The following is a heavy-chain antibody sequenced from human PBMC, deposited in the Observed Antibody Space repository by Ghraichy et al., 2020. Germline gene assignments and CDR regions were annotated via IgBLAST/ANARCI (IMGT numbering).Heavy chain of an antibody. CDR3: ARGPNTGSFDV. J-gene: IGHJ2*01. CDR2: IYPADSDT. Sequence: GESLNISCKGSGYSFTRYWIGWVRQMPGKGLEWMGIIYPADSDTRYSPSFQGQVTISADKSSNTAYLQWSSLKASDTTMYYCARGPNTGSFDVWGRGTLVTVSS. CDR1: GYSFTRYW. D-gene: IGHD2/OR15-2a*01. V-gene: IGHV5-51*01.